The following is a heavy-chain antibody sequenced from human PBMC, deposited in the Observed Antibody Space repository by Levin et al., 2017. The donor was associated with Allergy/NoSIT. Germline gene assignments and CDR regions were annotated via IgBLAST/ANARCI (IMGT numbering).Heavy chain of an antibody. Sequence: GESLKISCTGSGFTFGDYAMSWVRQAPGKGLEWVGFIRNKAHGGTTEYAASVKGRLTIPRDDSKSIAYLQMNSLKTADTAVYFCARGGPPNYDYNWGSYRDGYFDYWGQGTLVTVSS. V-gene: IGHV3-49*04. CDR2: IRNKAHGGTT. J-gene: IGHJ4*02. CDR3: ARGGPPNYDYNWGSYRDGYFDY. CDR1: GFTFGDYA. D-gene: IGHD3-16*02.